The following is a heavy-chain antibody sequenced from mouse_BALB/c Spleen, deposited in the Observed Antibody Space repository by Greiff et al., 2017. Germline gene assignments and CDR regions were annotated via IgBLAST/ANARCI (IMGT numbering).Heavy chain of an antibody. J-gene: IGHJ4*01. D-gene: IGHD2-14*01. Sequence: EVKLMESGGGLVKPGGSLKLSCAASGFTFSSYTMSWVRQTPEKRLEWVATISSGGSYTYYPDSVKGRFTISRDNAKNTLYLQMSSLKSEDTAMYYCTRDHGYCAYAMDYWGQGTSVTVSS. V-gene: IGHV5-6-4*01. CDR2: ISSGGSYT. CDR3: TRDHGYCAYAMDY. CDR1: GFTFSSYT.